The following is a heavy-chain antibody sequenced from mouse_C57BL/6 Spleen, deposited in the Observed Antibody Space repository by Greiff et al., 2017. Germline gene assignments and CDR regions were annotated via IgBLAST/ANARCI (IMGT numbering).Heavy chain of an antibody. D-gene: IGHD1-1*01. CDR3: ARDGEGAMDY. J-gene: IGHJ4*01. CDR2: IIPNSGST. Sequence: QVQLQQPGAELVQPGASVKLSCKASGYTFTSYWMHWVKQRPGQGLEWIGMIIPNSGSTNYNEKFKSKATLTVDKSSSTAYVQLSRLTSEDAAVYYCARDGEGAMDYGGQGTSVTVAS. CDR1: GYTFTSYW. V-gene: IGHV1-64*01.